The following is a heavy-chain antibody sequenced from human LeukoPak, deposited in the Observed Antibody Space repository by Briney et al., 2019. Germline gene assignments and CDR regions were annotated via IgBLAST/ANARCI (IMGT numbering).Heavy chain of an antibody. CDR1: GGSFSGYC. CDR3: ARGKTTVTTGYFDY. D-gene: IGHD4-17*01. CDR2: INHSGST. V-gene: IGHV4-34*01. J-gene: IGHJ4*02. Sequence: ASETLSLTCAVFGGSFSGYCLSWLRQPPGKGLEWMGEINHSGSTNYNPSLKSRVTISVDTYKNQFSLKLSPGCAADAAVYYCARGKTTVTTGYFDYSGEGALVTVSS.